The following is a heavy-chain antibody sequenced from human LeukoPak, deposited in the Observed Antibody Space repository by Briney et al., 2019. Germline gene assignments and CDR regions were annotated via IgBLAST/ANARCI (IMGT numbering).Heavy chain of an antibody. Sequence: GGSLRLSCAASGFTFSSYAMNWVRQAPGKGLEWVSGISGSGVSTYYADSVKGRFTISRDNSKNTLYLQMNSLRAEDTAVYYCAKAAPRPTYYDILTGYPRGYYGMDVWGKGTTVTVSS. V-gene: IGHV3-23*01. D-gene: IGHD3-9*01. J-gene: IGHJ6*04. CDR1: GFTFSSYA. CDR3: AKAAPRPTYYDILTGYPRGYYGMDV. CDR2: ISGSGVST.